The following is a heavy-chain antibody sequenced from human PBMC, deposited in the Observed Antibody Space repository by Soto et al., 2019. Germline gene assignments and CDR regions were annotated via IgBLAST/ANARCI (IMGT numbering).Heavy chain of an antibody. V-gene: IGHV1-46*01. D-gene: IGHD3-3*01. J-gene: IGHJ6*02. CDR3: ARTGSGYSHYYGMDV. CDR1: GYTFTSYY. CDR2: INPSGGST. Sequence: QVQLVQSGAEVKKPGASVKVSCKASGYTFTSYYMHWVRQAPGQGLEWMGIINPSGGSTSYAQKFQGRVTMTRDTSTSTVHMERSSMRSEDTAVYYWARTGSGYSHYYGMDVWGQGTTVTVS.